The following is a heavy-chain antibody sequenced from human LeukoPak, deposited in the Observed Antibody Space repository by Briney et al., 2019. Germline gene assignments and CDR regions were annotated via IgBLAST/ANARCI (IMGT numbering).Heavy chain of an antibody. CDR1: GFTFDDYG. Sequence: GGSLRLSCAAPGFTFDDYGMSWVRQAPGRGLEWVSGINWNGGSTGYADSVKGRFTISRDNAKNSLYLQMNSLRAEDTALYYCARDGSGSYSWFDPWGQGTLVTVSS. CDR3: ARDGSGSYSWFDP. J-gene: IGHJ5*02. CDR2: INWNGGST. D-gene: IGHD1-26*01. V-gene: IGHV3-20*04.